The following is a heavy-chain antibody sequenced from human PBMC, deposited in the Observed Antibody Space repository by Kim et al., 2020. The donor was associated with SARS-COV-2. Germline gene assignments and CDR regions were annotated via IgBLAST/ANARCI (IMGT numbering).Heavy chain of an antibody. CDR3: ARLSYIVVVPAFDY. CDR2: IYYSGST. V-gene: IGHV4-39*01. Sequence: SETLSLTCTVSGGSISSSSYYWGWIRQPPGKGLEWIGSIYYSGSTYYNPSLKSRVTISVDTSKTQFSLKLSSVTAADTAVYYCARLSYIVVVPAFDYWGQGTLVTVSS. CDR1: GGSISSSSYY. D-gene: IGHD2-2*01. J-gene: IGHJ4*02.